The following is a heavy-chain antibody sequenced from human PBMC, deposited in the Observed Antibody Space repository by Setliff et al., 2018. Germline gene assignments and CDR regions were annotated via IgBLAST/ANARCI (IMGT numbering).Heavy chain of an antibody. CDR2: VRFDGSYK. D-gene: IGHD2-8*01. V-gene: IGHV3-30*02. J-gene: IGHJ4*02. CDR1: GFVFGTYG. Sequence: GGSLRLSCAASGFVFGTYGMHWVRQAPGKGLDWVASVRFDGSYKVYADSVKGRFTISRDNSENTLFLQMTSLRPEDTGIYYCAKVKKPLIRGSGFDYWGRGTLVTSPQ. CDR3: AKVKKPLIRGSGFDY.